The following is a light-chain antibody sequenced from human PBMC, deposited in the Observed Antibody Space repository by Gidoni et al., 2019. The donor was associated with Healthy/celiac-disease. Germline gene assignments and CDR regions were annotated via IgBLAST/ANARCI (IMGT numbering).Light chain of an antibody. Sequence: DIVMTQSPDPLAASLGERATINCKSSQSVLYSSNNKNYLAWYQQKPGQPPKLLIYWASTRESGVPDRFSSSGSGTDFTLTISSLLAEDVAVYYCQQYYSTPPTFGQGTKLEIK. CDR2: WAS. CDR1: QSVLYSSNNKNY. CDR3: QQYYSTPPT. J-gene: IGKJ2*01. V-gene: IGKV4-1*01.